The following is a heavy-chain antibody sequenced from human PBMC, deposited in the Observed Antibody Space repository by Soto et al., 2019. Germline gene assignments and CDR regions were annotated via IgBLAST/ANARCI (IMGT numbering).Heavy chain of an antibody. CDR3: ARMATSGTLNWFDP. CDR1: GYAFSNND. J-gene: IGHJ5*02. V-gene: IGHV1-8*01. CDR2: MNPNSGNG. Sequence: ASVKVSCKASGYAFSNNDISWVRQSTGQGLEWMGWMNPNSGNGGYAQKFQGRVTMTRDTSTSTAYMELSSLTSDDTAIYYCARMATSGTLNWFDPWGQGTLVTVSS.